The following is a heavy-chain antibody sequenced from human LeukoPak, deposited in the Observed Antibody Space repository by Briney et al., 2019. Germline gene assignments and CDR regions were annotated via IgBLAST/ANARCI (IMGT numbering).Heavy chain of an antibody. J-gene: IGHJ4*02. CDR1: GFTLSSYS. CDR2: ISSSSSTI. Sequence: GGSLRLSCAASGFTLSSYSMNWVRQAPGKGLEWVSYISSSSSTIYYADSVKGRFTISRDNAKNSLYLQMNSLRAEDTAVYYCARASYDFWSGYYPIDYWGQGTLVTVSS. D-gene: IGHD3-3*01. V-gene: IGHV3-48*01. CDR3: ARASYDFWSGYYPIDY.